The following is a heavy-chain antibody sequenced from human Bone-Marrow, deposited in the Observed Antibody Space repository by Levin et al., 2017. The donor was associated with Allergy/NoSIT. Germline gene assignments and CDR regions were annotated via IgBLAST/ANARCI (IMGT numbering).Heavy chain of an antibody. V-gene: IGHV1-24*01. CDR2: FEPEDIET. D-gene: IGHD6-13*01. CDR3: TAGKKYANSWFALGSGFDY. J-gene: IGHJ4*02. Sequence: ASVKVSCKVSGYRLSELSMHWVRQAPGKGLEWMGGFEPEDIETIYAPKFQGRVTMTEDTSADTAYMELSSLGSEDTAIYYCTAGKKYANSWFALGSGFDYWGQGTLVVVSS. CDR1: GYRLSELS.